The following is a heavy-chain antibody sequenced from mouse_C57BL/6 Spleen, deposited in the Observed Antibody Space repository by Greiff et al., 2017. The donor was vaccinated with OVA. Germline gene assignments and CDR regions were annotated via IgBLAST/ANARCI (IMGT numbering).Heavy chain of an antibody. D-gene: IGHD1-1*01. J-gene: IGHJ2*01. Sequence: VQLQQPGAELVRPGSSVKLSCKASGYTFTSYWMHWVKQRPIQGLEWIGNIDPSDSETHYNQKFKDKATLTVDQSSSTAYMQLSSLTSEDSAVYYCARRYYGSSSYFDYWGQGTTRTVSS. CDR2: IDPSDSET. CDR3: ARRYYGSSSYFDY. CDR1: GYTFTSYW. V-gene: IGHV1-52*01.